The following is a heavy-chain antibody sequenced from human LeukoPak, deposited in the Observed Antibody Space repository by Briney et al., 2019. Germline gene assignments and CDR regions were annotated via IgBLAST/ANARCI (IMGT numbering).Heavy chain of an antibody. Sequence: GRSLRLSCAASGFTFSSYAMHWVRQAPGKGLEWVAVISYDGSNKYYADSVKGRFTISRDNSKNTLYLQMNSLRAEDTAVYYCAKGLSLDDFWSGYQSSPEFDYWGQGTLVTVSS. CDR1: GFTFSSYA. CDR2: ISYDGSNK. CDR3: AKGLSLDDFWSGYQSSPEFDY. V-gene: IGHV3-30*07. J-gene: IGHJ4*02. D-gene: IGHD3-3*01.